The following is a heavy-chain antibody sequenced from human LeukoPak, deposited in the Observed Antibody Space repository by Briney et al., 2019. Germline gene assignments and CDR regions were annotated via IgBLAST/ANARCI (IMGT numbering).Heavy chain of an antibody. D-gene: IGHD3-16*01. CDR1: GYTFTGYY. Sequence: ASVKVSCMASGYTFTGYYMLWVRQAPGHGLEWMGWINPTRGATNYAQKFPARVTIPTNTSTSTAYTELSRLRSDDTAVYYCARDGGGGGFDYWGQGTLVTVSS. V-gene: IGHV1-2*02. CDR3: ARDGGGGGFDY. CDR2: INPTRGAT. J-gene: IGHJ4*02.